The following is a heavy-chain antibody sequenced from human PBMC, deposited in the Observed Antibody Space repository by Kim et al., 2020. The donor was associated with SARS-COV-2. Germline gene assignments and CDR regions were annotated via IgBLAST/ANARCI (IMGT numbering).Heavy chain of an antibody. J-gene: IGHJ4*02. CDR2: IYYSGST. CDR1: GGSISSYY. CDR3: ARDGAVAPFDY. D-gene: IGHD6-19*01. V-gene: IGHV4-59*13. Sequence: SETLSLTCTVSGGSISSYYWSWIRQPPGKGLEWIGYIYYSGSTNYNPSLKSRVTISVDTSKNQFSLKLSSVTAADTAVYYCARDGAVAPFDYWGQGTLVTVSS.